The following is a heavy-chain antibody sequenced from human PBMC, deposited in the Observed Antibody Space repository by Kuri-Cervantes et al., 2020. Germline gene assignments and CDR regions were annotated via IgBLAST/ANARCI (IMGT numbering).Heavy chain of an antibody. CDR3: ARDRGVYCSGSSCSVPGGY. CDR2: ISYDGSNK. Sequence: GESLKISCAASGFTFSSYAMHWVRQAPGKGLEWVAVISYDGSNKYYADSVKGRSTISRDNSKNTLYLQMNSLRAEDTAVYYCARDRGVYCSGSSCSVPGGYWGQGTLVTVSS. V-gene: IGHV3-30-3*01. D-gene: IGHD2-15*01. CDR1: GFTFSSYA. J-gene: IGHJ4*02.